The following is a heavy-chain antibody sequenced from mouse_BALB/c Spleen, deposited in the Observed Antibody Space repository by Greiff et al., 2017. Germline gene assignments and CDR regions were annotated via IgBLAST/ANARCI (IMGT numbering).Heavy chain of an antibody. CDR3: ARHPQGFAY. Sequence: EVQLQESGGDLVKPGGSLKLSCAASGFTFSSYGMSWVRQTPDKRLEWVATISSGGSYTYYPDSVKGRFTISRDNAKNTLYLQMISLKSEDTAMYYCARHPQGFAYWGQGTLVTVSA. CDR1: GFTFSSYG. J-gene: IGHJ3*01. V-gene: IGHV5-6*01. CDR2: ISSGGSYT.